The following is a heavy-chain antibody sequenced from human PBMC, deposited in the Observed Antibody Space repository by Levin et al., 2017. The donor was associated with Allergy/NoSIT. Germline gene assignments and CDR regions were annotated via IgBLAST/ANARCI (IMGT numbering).Heavy chain of an antibody. CDR3: ARDQEAMNPVTNDAFDI. Sequence: GGSLRLSCAATGFTFSTYNMNWVRQAPGKGLEWVSFISSSSATIYYADSVKGRFTISRDNAKNSLFLQMNSLRAEDTAVYYCARDQEAMNPVTNDAFDIWGQGTMVTVSS. V-gene: IGHV3-48*01. D-gene: IGHD4-17*01. CDR2: ISSSSATI. J-gene: IGHJ3*02. CDR1: GFTFSTYN.